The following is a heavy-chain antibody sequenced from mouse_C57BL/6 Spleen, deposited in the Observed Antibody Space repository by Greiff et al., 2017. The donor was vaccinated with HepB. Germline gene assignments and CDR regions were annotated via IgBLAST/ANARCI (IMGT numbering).Heavy chain of an antibody. J-gene: IGHJ3*01. CDR1: GYTFTSYW. CDR2: INPSNGGT. Sequence: VQLQQSGTELVKPGASVKLSCKASGYTFTSYWMHWVKQRPGQGLEWIGNINPSNGGTNYNEKFKSKATLTVDKSSSTAYMQLSSLTSEDSAVYYCARDDGYYPWFAYWGQGTLVTVSA. V-gene: IGHV1-53*01. D-gene: IGHD2-3*01. CDR3: ARDDGYYPWFAY.